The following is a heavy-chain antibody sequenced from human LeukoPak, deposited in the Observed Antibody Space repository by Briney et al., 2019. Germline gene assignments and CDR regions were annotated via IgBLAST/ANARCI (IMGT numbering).Heavy chain of an antibody. D-gene: IGHD3-22*01. J-gene: IGHJ3*02. CDR1: GFTFSSYA. V-gene: IGHV4-31*02. CDR3: ARVADYYDSSGYLIGKAFDI. Sequence: LRLSCAASGFTFSSYAMSWVREAPGKGLEWIGYIYYSGSTYYNPSLKSRVTISVDTSKNQFSLKLSSVTAADAAVYYCARVADYYDSSGYLIGKAFDIWGQGTMVTVSS. CDR2: IYYSGST.